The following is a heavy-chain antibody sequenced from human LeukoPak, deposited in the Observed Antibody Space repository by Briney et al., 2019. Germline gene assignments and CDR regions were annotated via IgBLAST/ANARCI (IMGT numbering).Heavy chain of an antibody. Sequence: GGSLRLSCAASGFTFSSYAMSWVRQAPGKGLEWVSAISGSGGSTYYADSVKGRFTISRDNSKNTLYLQMNSLRAEDTAVYYCANGGGDYPIHYYYYMDVWGKGTTVTVSS. CDR3: ANGGGDYPIHYYYYMDV. CDR2: ISGSGGST. CDR1: GFTFSSYA. J-gene: IGHJ6*03. V-gene: IGHV3-23*01. D-gene: IGHD2-21*02.